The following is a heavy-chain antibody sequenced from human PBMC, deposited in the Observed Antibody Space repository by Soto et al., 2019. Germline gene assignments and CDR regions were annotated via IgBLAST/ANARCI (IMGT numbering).Heavy chain of an antibody. CDR3: SRRAPEGFDP. V-gene: IGHV4-39*01. J-gene: IGHJ5*02. Sequence: PSETLSLTCTVSGGSISSSPYFWGWIRQPPGRGLEWIGSIDYRGTTYYNASLKSRVTLSLDTSKNQFSLKVNSLTAADTAVYFCSRRAPEGFDPGGQGNRVTVSS. CDR1: GGSISSSPYF. CDR2: IDYRGTT.